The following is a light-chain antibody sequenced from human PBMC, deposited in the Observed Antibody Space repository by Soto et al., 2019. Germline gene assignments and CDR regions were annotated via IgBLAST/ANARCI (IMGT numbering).Light chain of an antibody. CDR2: GAS. V-gene: IGKV3-20*01. CDR1: QSVSSSY. J-gene: IGKJ4*01. CDR3: QQYGSSPPTT. Sequence: EIVLTQSPGTLSLSPGERATLSCRASQSVSSSYLAWYQQKPGQAPRLLIYGASSRATGIPDRFSGSGSGTDFTLTISRLEPEDFAVYYCQQYGSSPPTTFGGGTNVDIK.